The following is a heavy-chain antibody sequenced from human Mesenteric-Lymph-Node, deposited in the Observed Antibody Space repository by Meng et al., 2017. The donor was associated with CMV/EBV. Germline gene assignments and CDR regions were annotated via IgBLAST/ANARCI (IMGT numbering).Heavy chain of an antibody. D-gene: IGHD2-2*02. CDR2: IIPIFGTA. J-gene: IGHJ4*02. CDR1: GGTFSSYA. Sequence: SVKVSCKASGGTFSSYAISWVRQAPGQGLEWMGGIIPIFGTANYAQKFQGRVTMTRNTSISTAYMELSSLRSEDTAVYYCARVPAQYCSSTSCYTRRYFDYWGQGTLVTVSS. V-gene: IGHV1-69*05. CDR3: ARVPAQYCSSTSCYTRRYFDY.